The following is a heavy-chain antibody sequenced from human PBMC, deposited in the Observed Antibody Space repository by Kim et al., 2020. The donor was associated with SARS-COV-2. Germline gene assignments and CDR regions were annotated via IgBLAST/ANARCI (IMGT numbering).Heavy chain of an antibody. Sequence: SETLSLTCTVSGGSISSSSYYWGWIRQPPGKGLEWIGSIYYSGSTYYNPSLKSRVTISVDTSKNQFSLKLSSVTAADTAVYYCARQRPITMVRANNWFDPWGQGTLVTVSS. CDR2: IYYSGST. D-gene: IGHD3-10*01. CDR3: ARQRPITMVRANNWFDP. CDR1: GGSISSSSYY. J-gene: IGHJ5*02. V-gene: IGHV4-39*01.